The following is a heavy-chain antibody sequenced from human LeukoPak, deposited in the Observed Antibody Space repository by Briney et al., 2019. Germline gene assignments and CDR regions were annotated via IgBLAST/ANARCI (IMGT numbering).Heavy chain of an antibody. CDR2: IYYSGST. CDR3: ARQRYIGSYYFDY. CDR1: GGSITSYY. Sequence: PSETLSLTSTVSGGSITSYYWSWIRQPPGKGLEWIGYIYYSGSTNYNPSLKSRVTISVDTSKNQFSLKLSSVTAADTAVYYCARQRYIGSYYFDYWGQGTLVTVSS. V-gene: IGHV4-59*08. J-gene: IGHJ4*02. D-gene: IGHD1-26*01.